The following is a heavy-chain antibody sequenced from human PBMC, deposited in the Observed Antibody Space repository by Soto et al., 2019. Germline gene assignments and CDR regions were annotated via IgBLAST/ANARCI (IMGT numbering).Heavy chain of an antibody. Sequence: EVQLVESGGGLVQSGGSLRLSCEASGFTLSDHYMDWVRQAPGKGLEWVGRTRNKAYSYSREYAASVKGRFTISRDDSKNSLYLQMNSLKTEDTDVYYCARRYHSAFDMWGQGTMVTVSS. CDR2: TRNKAYSYSR. D-gene: IGHD1-20*01. V-gene: IGHV3-72*01. J-gene: IGHJ3*02. CDR3: ARRYHSAFDM. CDR1: GFTLSDHY.